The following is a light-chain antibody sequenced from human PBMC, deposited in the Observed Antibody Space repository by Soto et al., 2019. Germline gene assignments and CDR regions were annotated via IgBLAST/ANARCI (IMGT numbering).Light chain of an antibody. J-gene: IGLJ1*01. V-gene: IGLV2-8*01. CDR2: QVT. Sequence: QSALTQPPSASGSPGQSVTISCAGTINDVGGYNYVSWYQQHPGKVPQLMIYQVTKRPSGVPDRFSASKSDTTASLTISGLQAEDEGDYYCMSYAGGNSFVFGTG. CDR1: INDVGGYNY. CDR3: MSYAGGNSFV.